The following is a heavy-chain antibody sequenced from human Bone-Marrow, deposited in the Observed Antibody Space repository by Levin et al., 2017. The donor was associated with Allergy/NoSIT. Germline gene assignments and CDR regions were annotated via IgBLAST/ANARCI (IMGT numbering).Heavy chain of an antibody. Sequence: SVKVSCRASGGTVIRSAITWVRQAPGQGLEWMGRFIPTLDIADNAQKFQGRVTLTADRSTNTAFMELSSLSSEDTAVYYCARDGQGGGVVADSLDLWGQGTLVTVSS. D-gene: IGHD2-15*01. CDR2: FIPTLDIA. J-gene: IGHJ5*02. V-gene: IGHV1-69*04. CDR1: GGTVIRSA. CDR3: ARDGQGGGVVADSLDL.